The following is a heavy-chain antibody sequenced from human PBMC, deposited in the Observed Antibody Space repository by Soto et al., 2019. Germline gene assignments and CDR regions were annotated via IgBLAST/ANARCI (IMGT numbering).Heavy chain of an antibody. Sequence: EVQLLESGGGLVQPGGSVRLSCAASGLTFGNYAMSWVRQAPGKGLQRVSAISGDSGRTYYADSVKGRFTISRDNSKTTLYLQMNTLRAEDTAVYYCAVTPNCGRDCSAASYWYFDIWGRGTLVTVSS. J-gene: IGHJ2*01. CDR3: AVTPNCGRDCSAASYWYFDI. CDR2: ISGDSGRT. CDR1: GLTFGNYA. D-gene: IGHD2-21*02. V-gene: IGHV3-23*01.